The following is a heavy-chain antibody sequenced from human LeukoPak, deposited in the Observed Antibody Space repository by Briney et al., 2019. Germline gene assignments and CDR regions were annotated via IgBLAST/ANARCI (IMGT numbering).Heavy chain of an antibody. J-gene: IGHJ4*02. D-gene: IGHD5-18*01. Sequence: PSETLSLTCTVSGGSITSYYWSWIRQPPGKGLEWIGEINHSGSTNYNPSLKSRVTISVDTSKNQFSLKLSSVTAADTAVYYCANVGALGGYSYGYFDYWGQGTLVTVSS. CDR3: ANVGALGGYSYGYFDY. V-gene: IGHV4-34*01. CDR2: INHSGST. CDR1: GGSITSYY.